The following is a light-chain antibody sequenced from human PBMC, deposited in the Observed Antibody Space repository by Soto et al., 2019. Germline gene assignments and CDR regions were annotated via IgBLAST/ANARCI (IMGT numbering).Light chain of an antibody. Sequence: EIVLTQSPDTLSLSPGERATLSCRASQSVSSSYLAWYQQKPGQAPRPLIYGASSRAIGIPDRFSGSGSGTDFTLTISRLEPEDFAVYYCQQYGSSPWTFGQGTKVDIK. J-gene: IGKJ1*01. CDR3: QQYGSSPWT. CDR2: GAS. CDR1: QSVSSSY. V-gene: IGKV3-20*01.